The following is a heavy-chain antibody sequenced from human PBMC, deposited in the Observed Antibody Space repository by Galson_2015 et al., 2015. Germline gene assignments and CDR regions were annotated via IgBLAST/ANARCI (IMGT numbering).Heavy chain of an antibody. CDR1: GFILSYYE. Sequence: SLRLSCAASGFILSYYEMNWVRQAPGRGLEWVAYIDSSGSTAHYVDSVKGRFTISRDNAKNSLFLVMNSLRAEDTAIYYCVRRATLTYYALDLWGQGTMVTVSS. J-gene: IGHJ3*01. CDR3: VRRATLTYYALDL. D-gene: IGHD3-9*01. CDR2: IDSSGSTA. V-gene: IGHV3-48*03.